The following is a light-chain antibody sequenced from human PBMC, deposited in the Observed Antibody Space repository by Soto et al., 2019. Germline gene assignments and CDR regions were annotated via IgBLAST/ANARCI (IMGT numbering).Light chain of an antibody. CDR3: QQSNNWPYT. CDR1: QSVRYN. CDR2: GAS. Sequence: EIVMTHSPATLSVSTGERATLSCRASQSVRYNLAWYQQNPGQAPRLLIYGASTMATGIPAKFSGSASGTEFTLTINSQQSEDFALYFCQQSNNWPYTFGHGTKLAIQ. V-gene: IGKV3-15*01. J-gene: IGKJ2*01.